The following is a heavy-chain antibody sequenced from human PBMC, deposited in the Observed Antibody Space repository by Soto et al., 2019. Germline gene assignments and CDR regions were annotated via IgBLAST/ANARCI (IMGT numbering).Heavy chain of an antibody. Sequence: QVQLQESGPGLVKPSETLSLTCTVSGGSIRSYSWSWIRQSPGKGLDWIGYIYYSGSTNYNPSLTSRVTLSVDTSKNQSSLKLTSVTAAYTAVYYRARRSGSQGSYYGMDVWGQGPTVTVSS. V-gene: IGHV4-59*01. CDR3: ARRSGSQGSYYGMDV. CDR1: GGSIRSYS. D-gene: IGHD1-26*01. J-gene: IGHJ6*02. CDR2: IYYSGST.